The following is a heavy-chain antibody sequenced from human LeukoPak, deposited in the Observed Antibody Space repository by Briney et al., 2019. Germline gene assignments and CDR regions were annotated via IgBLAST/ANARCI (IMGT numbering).Heavy chain of an antibody. CDR3: ARDSDRPWGLWVI. CDR1: GYTFSSFG. J-gene: IGHJ3*02. CDR2: ISALQGAT. Sequence: ASVKVSCKASGYTFSSFGISWVRQAPGQGLEWMGWISALQGATNYAQKLKGRVTMTTDTSTSTVYMELRSLRSDDTAVYYCARDSDRPWGLWVIWGQGTMVTVSS. D-gene: IGHD3-16*01. V-gene: IGHV1-18*01.